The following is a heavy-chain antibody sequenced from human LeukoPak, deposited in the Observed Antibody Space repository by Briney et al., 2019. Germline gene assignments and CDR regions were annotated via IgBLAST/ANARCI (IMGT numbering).Heavy chain of an antibody. CDR3: ARDGRRGYNHIDI. CDR2: VSHDGTQT. V-gene: IGHV3-30-3*01. CDR1: GFTFSQYS. Sequence: PGGSLRLSCAASGFTFSQYSMHWVRHGPVKGLGSMAVVSHDGTQTYYAGSMAGRSTLSRDHSKNTLFLQTNCLTAEQPAVNYCARDGRRGYNHIDIWGEETLVTVSS. J-gene: IGHJ4*02. D-gene: IGHD5-24*01.